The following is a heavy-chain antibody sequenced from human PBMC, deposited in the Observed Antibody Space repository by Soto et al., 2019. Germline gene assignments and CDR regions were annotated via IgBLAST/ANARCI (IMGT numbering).Heavy chain of an antibody. CDR1: GFTFSSYS. D-gene: IGHD2-15*01. CDR3: AREYXIGGAAFDF. CDR2: ISYDGSKK. Sequence: PGESLKISCAASGFTFSSYSMHWVRQAPGKGLEWVAVISYDGSKKYYADSVKGRFTISRDNSKNTLYVQMNSLRAEDTAVYYCAREYXIGGAAFDFWGQGTMVTVSS. V-gene: IGHV3-30-3*01. J-gene: IGHJ3*01.